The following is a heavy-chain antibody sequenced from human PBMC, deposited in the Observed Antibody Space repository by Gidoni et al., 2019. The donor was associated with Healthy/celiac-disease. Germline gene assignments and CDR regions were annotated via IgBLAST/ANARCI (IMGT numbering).Heavy chain of an antibody. J-gene: IGHJ4*02. CDR3: ASLPSKTATVTDDY. CDR2: ISRSSSNT. CDR1: GFTISDHY. V-gene: IGHV3-11*06. D-gene: IGHD4-4*01. Sequence: QVQLVESGGGLVKPGWSLRLSCAASGFTISDHYMRWIRQTPGTGLEWVSYISRSSSNTNYADSVKGRFTISRDNAKNSLYLQMNSLRAEDTAVYYCASLPSKTATVTDDYWGQGTLVTVSS.